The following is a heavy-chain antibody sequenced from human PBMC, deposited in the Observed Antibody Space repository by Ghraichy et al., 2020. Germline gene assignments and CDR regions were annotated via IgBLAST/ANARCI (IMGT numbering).Heavy chain of an antibody. CDR2: MSYSGNT. CDR3: ARGGPPYARSGPLREVGSHYSGMDV. J-gene: IGHJ6*02. D-gene: IGHD3-22*01. Sequence: SETLSLTCTVSGGSITDYYWNWILQPPGKGLEWIACMSYSGNTNYNPSLKSRVTISEDTSKNQLSLKLSSLTAADTAMYYCARGGPPYARSGPLREVGSHYSGMDVWGQGNTVTVSS. V-gene: IGHV4-59*01. CDR1: GGSITDYY.